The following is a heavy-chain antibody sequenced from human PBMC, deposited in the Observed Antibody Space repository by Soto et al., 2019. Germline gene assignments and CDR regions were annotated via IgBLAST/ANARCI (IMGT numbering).Heavy chain of an antibody. CDR3: ARSMTTVVTRTLYYYYYGMDV. V-gene: IGHV1-46*01. J-gene: IGHJ6*02. D-gene: IGHD4-17*01. Sequence: ASVKVSCKASGYTFTSYYMHWVRQAPGQGLEWMGIINPSGGSTSYAQKFQGRVTMTRDTSTSTVYMELSSLRSEDTAVYYCARSMTTVVTRTLYYYYYGMDVWGQGTTVTVSS. CDR2: INPSGGST. CDR1: GYTFTSYY.